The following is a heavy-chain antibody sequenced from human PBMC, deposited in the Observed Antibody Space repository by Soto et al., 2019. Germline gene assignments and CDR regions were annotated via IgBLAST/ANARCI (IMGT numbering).Heavy chain of an antibody. CDR1: GFTFSSYW. J-gene: IGHJ4*02. CDR3: VRTSLVVAAATREDY. V-gene: IGHV3-74*01. CDR2: INSDGSST. D-gene: IGHD2-15*01. Sequence: EVQLVESGGGLVQPGGSLRLSCAASGFTFSSYWMHWVRQAPGKGLVWVSRINSDGSSTSHADSVKGRFTISRDNAKNALYLQMNSLRAADTAVYYCVRTSLVVAAATREDYWGQGTLVTVSS.